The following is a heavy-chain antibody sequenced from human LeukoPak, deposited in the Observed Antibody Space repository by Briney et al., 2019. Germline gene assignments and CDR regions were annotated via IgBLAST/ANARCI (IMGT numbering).Heavy chain of an antibody. CDR1: GFTFSSYS. CDR2: ISSSSSYI. J-gene: IGHJ4*02. CDR3: AIAPEYYYDSSGYYYVDY. Sequence: GGSLRLSCAASGFTFSSYSVNWVRQAPGKGLEWVSSISSSSSYIYYADSVKGRFTISRDNAKNSLYLQMNSLRAEDTAVYYCAIAPEYYYDSSGYYYVDYWGQGTLVTVSS. V-gene: IGHV3-21*01. D-gene: IGHD3-22*01.